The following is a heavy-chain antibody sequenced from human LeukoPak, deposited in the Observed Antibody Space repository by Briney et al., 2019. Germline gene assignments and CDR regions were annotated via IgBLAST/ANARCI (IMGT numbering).Heavy chain of an antibody. Sequence: ASVKVSCKASGYTFTGYYMHWVRQAPGQGLEWMGWINPNTGVTNYAQKFQGRVTLTKDTSIITAYMELTRLRSDDTAMYYCARDRTTVTTGYYGMDVWGQGTTLTVSS. V-gene: IGHV1-2*02. CDR1: GYTFTGYY. CDR2: INPNTGVT. J-gene: IGHJ6*02. D-gene: IGHD4-17*01. CDR3: ARDRTTVTTGYYGMDV.